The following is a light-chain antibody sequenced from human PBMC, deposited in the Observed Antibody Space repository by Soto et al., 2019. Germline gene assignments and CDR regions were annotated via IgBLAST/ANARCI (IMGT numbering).Light chain of an antibody. V-gene: IGKV3D-11*01. CDR1: QAVNTR. CDR2: LAS. CDR3: QQYYSVPFT. J-gene: IGKJ3*01. Sequence: EIVLTQSPATLSSFPGDRVTLSCRASQAVNTRLAWYQHKPGQAPRLLIYLASNRAAGVPARFSGSGSGTDFTLTISYLQAEDVAVYYCQQYYSVPFTFGPGTKVDIK.